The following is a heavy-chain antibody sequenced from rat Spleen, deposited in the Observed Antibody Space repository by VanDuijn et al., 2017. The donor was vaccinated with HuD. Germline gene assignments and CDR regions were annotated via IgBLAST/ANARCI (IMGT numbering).Heavy chain of an antibody. CDR2: ISSDGGRN. V-gene: IGHV5-29*01. D-gene: IGHD1-2*01. Sequence: EVQLVESGGGLVQPGGSLKLSCAASGFTFSDYGMAWVRQAPTKGLEWVATISSDGGRNFYRDSVKGRFTISRDNAKSTLYLQMNSLRSEDTATYYCTRAYGSLYWYFDFWGPGTMVTVSS. CDR1: GFTFSDYG. CDR3: TRAYGSLYWYFDF. J-gene: IGHJ1*01.